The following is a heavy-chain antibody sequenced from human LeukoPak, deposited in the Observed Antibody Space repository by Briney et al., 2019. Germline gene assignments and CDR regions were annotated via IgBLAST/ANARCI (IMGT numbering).Heavy chain of an antibody. Sequence: PSETLSLTCTVSGGSISSGSYYWSWIRQPAGKGLEWIGRIYTSGSTNYNPSLKSRVTISVDTSKNHFSLKLSSVTAADTAVYYCARGPTYQPIDFWGQGTLVTVSS. CDR2: IYTSGST. V-gene: IGHV4-61*02. CDR3: ARGPTYQPIDF. J-gene: IGHJ4*02. D-gene: IGHD2-2*01. CDR1: GGSISSGSYY.